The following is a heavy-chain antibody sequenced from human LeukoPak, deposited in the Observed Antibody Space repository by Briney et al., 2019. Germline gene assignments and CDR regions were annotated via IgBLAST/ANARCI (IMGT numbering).Heavy chain of an antibody. CDR2: ISWNSGSI. Sequence: GGSLRLSCAAFGFTFSRYGMHWVRHAPGKGLEWVSGISWNSGSIGYADSVKGRFTISRDNAKNSVYLQMNSLRAEDTAVYYCVRARSSYGYGDAFDIWGQGTMVTVSS. CDR1: GFTFSRYG. J-gene: IGHJ3*02. CDR3: VRARSSYGYGDAFDI. D-gene: IGHD5-18*01. V-gene: IGHV3-9*01.